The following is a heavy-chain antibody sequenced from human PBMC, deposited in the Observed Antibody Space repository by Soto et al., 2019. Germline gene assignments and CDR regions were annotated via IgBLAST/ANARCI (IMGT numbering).Heavy chain of an antibody. V-gene: IGHV4-39*02. CDR3: ARDRIIPSSSSSFPGDYYYYGMDV. D-gene: IGHD6-6*01. CDR2: MYYNVGT. CDR1: GSSISSSGYY. J-gene: IGHJ6*02. Sequence: SETLSLTCTVSGSSISSSGYYWGWIRQSPGKGLEWVVSMYYNVGTYYNPSLKSRVTISVKGRFTISRENAKNSLYLQMNSLRAGDTAVYYCARDRIIPSSSSSFPGDYYYYGMDVWGQGTTVTVSS.